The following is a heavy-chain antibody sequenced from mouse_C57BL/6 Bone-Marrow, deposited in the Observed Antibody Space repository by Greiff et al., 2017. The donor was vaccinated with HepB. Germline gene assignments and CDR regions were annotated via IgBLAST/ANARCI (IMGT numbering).Heavy chain of an antibody. CDR1: GYTFTSYW. V-gene: IGHV1-69*01. J-gene: IGHJ2*01. CDR3: ARRRKADYFGAFDY. D-gene: IGHD1-1*02. Sequence: QVQLQQPGAELVMPGASVKLSCKASGYTFTSYWMHWVKQRPGQGLEWIGEIDPSDSYTNYNQKFKGKSTLTVDKSSSTAYMQLSSLTSEDSAVYYCARRRKADYFGAFDYWGQGTTLTVSS. CDR2: IDPSDSYT.